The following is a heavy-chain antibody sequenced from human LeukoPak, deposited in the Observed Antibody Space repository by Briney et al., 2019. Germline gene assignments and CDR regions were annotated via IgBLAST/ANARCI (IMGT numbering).Heavy chain of an antibody. D-gene: IGHD2-2*01. Sequence: GGSLRLSCAASGFTFSSYSMNWVRQAPGKGLGWVSVIYSGGSTYYADSVKGRFTISRDNSKNTLYLQMNSLRAEDTAVYYCARDHRFCSSTNCYGIDYWGQGTLVTVSS. CDR1: GFTFSSYS. CDR3: ARDHRFCSSTNCYGIDY. J-gene: IGHJ4*02. CDR2: IYSGGST. V-gene: IGHV3-53*01.